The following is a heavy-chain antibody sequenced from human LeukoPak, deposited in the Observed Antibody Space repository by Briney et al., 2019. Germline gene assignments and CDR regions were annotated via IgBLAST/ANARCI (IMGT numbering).Heavy chain of an antibody. CDR2: MSTSGNS. Sequence: SETLTLTCTVSGGSISGYYWSWIRQPAGKGLEWIGRMSTSGNSNYIPSLVSRVTMSVDMSKNQFSLNLSSATAADTAVYYCARESGSMRWFDPWGQGTLVTVSS. V-gene: IGHV4-4*07. CDR3: ARESGSMRWFDP. CDR1: GGSISGYY. D-gene: IGHD6-25*01. J-gene: IGHJ5*02.